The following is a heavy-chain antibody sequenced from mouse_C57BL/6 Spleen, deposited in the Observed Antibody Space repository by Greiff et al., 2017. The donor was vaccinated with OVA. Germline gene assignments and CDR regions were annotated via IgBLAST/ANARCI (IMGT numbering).Heavy chain of an antibody. D-gene: IGHD2-4*01. V-gene: IGHV1-54*01. CDR1: GYAFTNYL. J-gene: IGHJ2*01. CDR2: INPGRGGT. CDR3: ARYDYEGGYYFDY. Sequence: QVQLQQSGAELVRPGTSVKVSCKASGYAFTNYLIEWVKQRPGQGLEWIGVINPGRGGTNYNEKFKGKATLTADKSSSTAYMQLSSLTSEDSAVYFCARYDYEGGYYFDYWGQGTTLTVSS.